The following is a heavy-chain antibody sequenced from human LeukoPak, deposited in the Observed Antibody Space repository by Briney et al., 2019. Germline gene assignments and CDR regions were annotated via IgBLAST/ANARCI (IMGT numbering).Heavy chain of an antibody. D-gene: IGHD1-26*01. CDR2: ISSSSSYI. Sequence: PGGSLRLSCAASGFTFSSYSMNWVRQAPGKGLEWVSSISSSSSYIYYADSVKGRFTISRDNAKNSLCLQMNSLRAEDTAVYYCAKGGGSYVAYNYFDYWGQGTLVTVSS. CDR3: AKGGGSYVAYNYFDY. V-gene: IGHV3-21*04. CDR1: GFTFSSYS. J-gene: IGHJ4*02.